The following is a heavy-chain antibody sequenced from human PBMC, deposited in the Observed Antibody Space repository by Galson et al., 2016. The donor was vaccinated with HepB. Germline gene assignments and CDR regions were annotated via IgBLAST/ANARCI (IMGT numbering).Heavy chain of an antibody. V-gene: IGHV3-15*07. CDR1: GFTFSNAW. Sequence: SLRLSCAASGFTFSNAWMNWVRQAPGKGLEWVGRMKSKTDSGTTDYAAPVKGRFTISRDDSKNTLYLQMNSLKTEDTAVYYCTTDVGMTTLTNLREDYYGMDVWGQATTVTVSS. D-gene: IGHD4-17*01. J-gene: IGHJ6*02. CDR3: TTDVGMTTLTNLREDYYGMDV. CDR2: MKSKTDSGTT.